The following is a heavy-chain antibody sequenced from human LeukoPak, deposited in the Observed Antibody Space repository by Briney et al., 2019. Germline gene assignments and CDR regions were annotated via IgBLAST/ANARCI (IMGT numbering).Heavy chain of an antibody. CDR2: MNPNSGRR. CDR3: ARGVRSDY. J-gene: IGHJ4*02. V-gene: IGHV1-8*01. CDR1: VYTFSNYD. D-gene: IGHD3-10*01. Sequence: GASVKLSCKAAVYTFSNYDINWVRQAPGQGLGWMGWMNPNSGRRVYAQKFQGRPSITRNSSISTAYMEMTRLRSDDTAVYYCARGVRSDYWGEGSLVTVSS.